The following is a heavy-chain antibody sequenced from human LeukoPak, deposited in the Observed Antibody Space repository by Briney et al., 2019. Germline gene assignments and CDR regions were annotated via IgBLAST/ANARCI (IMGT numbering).Heavy chain of an antibody. D-gene: IGHD1-1*01. CDR2: IGTASDT. V-gene: IGHV3-13*01. J-gene: IGHJ6*03. CDR1: GFTFSSFD. CDR3: ARGPPRGKYYYMDV. Sequence: GGSLGLSCAASGFTFSSFDMHWVRQPTGQGLEWVSTIGTASDTYYPGSVEGRFTLSRDNAKNSLYLQMNSLTAGDTAVYYCARGPPRGKYYYMDVWGKGTTVTVSS.